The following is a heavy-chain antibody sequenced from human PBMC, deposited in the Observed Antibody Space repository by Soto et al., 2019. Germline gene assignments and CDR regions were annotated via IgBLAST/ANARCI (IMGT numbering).Heavy chain of an antibody. J-gene: IGHJ6*02. CDR3: ARGYDFWSGYYTSYYYGMDV. CDR1: GGSISSYY. CDR2: IYYSGST. V-gene: IGHV4-59*01. D-gene: IGHD3-3*01. Sequence: SETLSLTCTVSGGSISSYYWSWIRKPPGKGLEWIGYIYYSGSTNYNPSLKSRVTISVDTSKNQFSLKLSSVTAADTAVYYCARGYDFWSGYYTSYYYGMDVWGQGTTVTVS.